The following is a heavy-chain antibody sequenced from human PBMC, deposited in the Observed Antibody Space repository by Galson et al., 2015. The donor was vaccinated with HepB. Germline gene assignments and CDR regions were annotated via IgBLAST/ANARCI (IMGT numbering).Heavy chain of an antibody. J-gene: IGHJ4*02. Sequence: SLRLSCAASGFTFSSYAMSWVRQAPGKGLEWVSAISGSGGSTYYADSVKGRFTISRDNSKNTLYLQMNSLRAEDTAVYYCAKDIKRTRITMIVVVAEDPYYFDYWGQGTLVTVSS. CDR3: AKDIKRTRITMIVVVAEDPYYFDY. CDR1: GFTFSSYA. D-gene: IGHD3-22*01. V-gene: IGHV3-23*01. CDR2: ISGSGGST.